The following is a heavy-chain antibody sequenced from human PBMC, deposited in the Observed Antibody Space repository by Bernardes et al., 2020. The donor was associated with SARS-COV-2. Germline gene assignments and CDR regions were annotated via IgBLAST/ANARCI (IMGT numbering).Heavy chain of an antibody. CDR2: ISGSGGST. J-gene: IGHJ4*02. V-gene: IGHV3-23*01. Sequence: GGSLRLSCAASGFTFSNYAMSWVRQAPGKGPEWVSGISGSGGSTYYADSVKGRFTISRDNSKNTLYLQMNSLRAEDTAVYYCAKGGDYFDYWGQGTLVTVSS. D-gene: IGHD3-16*01. CDR3: AKGGDYFDY. CDR1: GFTFSNYA.